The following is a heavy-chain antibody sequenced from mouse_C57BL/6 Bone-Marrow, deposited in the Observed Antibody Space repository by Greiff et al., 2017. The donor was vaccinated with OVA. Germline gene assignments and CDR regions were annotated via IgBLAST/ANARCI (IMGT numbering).Heavy chain of an antibody. CDR3: TRCGYVNYVWYFDV. Sequence: VQLVESGAELVRPGASVTLSCKASGYTFTDYEMHWVKQTPVHGLEWIGAIDPETGGTAYNQKFKGKAILTADKSSSTAYMELRSLTSEDSAVYYGTRCGYVNYVWYFDVWGTGTTVTVSS. V-gene: IGHV1-15*01. CDR2: IDPETGGT. D-gene: IGHD2-10*02. CDR1: GYTFTDYE. J-gene: IGHJ1*03.